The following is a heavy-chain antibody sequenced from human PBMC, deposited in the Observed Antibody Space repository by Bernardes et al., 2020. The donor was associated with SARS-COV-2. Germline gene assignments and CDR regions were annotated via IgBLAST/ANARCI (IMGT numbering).Heavy chain of an antibody. Sequence: GGSLRLSRTTSGFTFSSYWMHWVRQVPGKGLVWVSRINEDGTITTHADSVKGRFTISRDNAKNMVYLQMNSLRAEDTAVYYCVRDRPHNWFDPWGQGTLVTVSS. V-gene: IGHV3-74*01. J-gene: IGHJ5*02. CDR1: GFTFSSYW. CDR3: VRDRPHNWFDP. CDR2: INEDGTIT.